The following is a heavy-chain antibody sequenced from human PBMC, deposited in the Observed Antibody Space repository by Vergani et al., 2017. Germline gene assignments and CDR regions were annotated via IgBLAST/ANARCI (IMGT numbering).Heavy chain of an antibody. CDR3: ARYCTSGGCPDNYGRDV. CDR1: GFTFSDFS. Sequence: EVQLVESGGGLVKPGGSLRLSCAASGFTFSDFSMSWVRQAPGKGLEWVAFIGSSGPYINYADSVKGRFIISRDNTNNSLFLQLRSLRAEDAAVYYCARYCTSGGCPDNYGRDVWVQGATVTVPS. J-gene: IGHJ6*02. V-gene: IGHV3-21*06. CDR2: IGSSGPYI. D-gene: IGHD2-8*01.